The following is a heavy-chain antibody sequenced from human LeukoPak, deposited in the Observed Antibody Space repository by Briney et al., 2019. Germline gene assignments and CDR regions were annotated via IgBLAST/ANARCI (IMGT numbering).Heavy chain of an antibody. D-gene: IGHD3-16*02. CDR1: GFTFTKYA. J-gene: IGHJ4*02. CDR2: IGDGGSTT. V-gene: IGHV3-23*01. Sequence: PGGSLRLSCEASGFTFTKYALSWFRQAPGKGLEWVSSIGDGGSTTYYADSVKGRFTVSRDNSKHTLYLPMNSLRAEDTAVYYCAKDMFVWGTHRFMFDSWGEGTLVTVSS. CDR3: AKDMFVWGTHRFMFDS.